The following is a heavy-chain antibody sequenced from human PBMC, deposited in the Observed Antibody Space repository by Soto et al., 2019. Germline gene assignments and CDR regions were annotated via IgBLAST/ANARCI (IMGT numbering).Heavy chain of an antibody. CDR3: ARGWNYLDY. Sequence: QVQLQESGPGLVKPSQTLSLTCTVSGGSINSGIDYWNWIRQHPGKGLEWIGYIFSSGSTYYNPSLKSRLTLSVDTSKNQFSLKLSSVTAADTAVYYCARGWNYLDYWGQGTLVTVSS. D-gene: IGHD1-1*01. J-gene: IGHJ4*02. V-gene: IGHV4-31*03. CDR2: IFSSGST. CDR1: GGSINSGIDY.